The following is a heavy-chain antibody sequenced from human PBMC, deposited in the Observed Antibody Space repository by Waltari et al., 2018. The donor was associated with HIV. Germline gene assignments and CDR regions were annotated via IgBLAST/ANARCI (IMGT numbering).Heavy chain of an antibody. CDR2: IYTSGST. D-gene: IGHD2-15*01. CDR1: GGSISSGSYY. Sequence: QVQLQESGPGLVKPSQTLSLTCTVPGGSISSGSYYWSWIRQPAGKGLEWIGRIYTSGSTNYNPALKSRVTISVDTSKNQFSLKLSSVTAADTAVYYCARWSLGSDYWGQGTLVTVSS. CDR3: ARWSLGSDY. V-gene: IGHV4-61*02. J-gene: IGHJ4*02.